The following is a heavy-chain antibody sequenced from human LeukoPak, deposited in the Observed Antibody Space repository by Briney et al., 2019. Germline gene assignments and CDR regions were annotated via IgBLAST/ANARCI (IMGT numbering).Heavy chain of an antibody. Sequence: GGSLRLSCAASGFTFSSYEMNWVRQAPGKGLEWVGRIKSKTDGGTTDYAAPVKGRFTISRDDSKNTLYLQMNSLKTEDTAVYYCTTDVSGIEWFGELEYYYYYMDVWGKGTTVTISS. CDR1: GFTFSSYE. J-gene: IGHJ6*03. V-gene: IGHV3-15*01. CDR2: IKSKTDGGTT. D-gene: IGHD3-10*01. CDR3: TTDVSGIEWFGELEYYYYYMDV.